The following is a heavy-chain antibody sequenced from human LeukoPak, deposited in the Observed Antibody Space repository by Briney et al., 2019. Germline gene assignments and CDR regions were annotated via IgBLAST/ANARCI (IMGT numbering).Heavy chain of an antibody. V-gene: IGHV4-31*03. Sequence: PSQTLSLTCTVSGGSISSGGYYWSWIRQHPGKGLEWIGYIYYSGSTYYNPSLKSRVTISVDTSKNQFSLKLSSVTAADTAVYYCANYGSGSYRFDPWGQGALVTVSS. CDR1: GGSISSGGYY. D-gene: IGHD3-10*01. J-gene: IGHJ5*02. CDR2: IYYSGST. CDR3: ANYGSGSYRFDP.